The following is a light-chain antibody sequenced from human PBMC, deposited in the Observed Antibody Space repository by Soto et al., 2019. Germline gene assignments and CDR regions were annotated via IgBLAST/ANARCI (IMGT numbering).Light chain of an antibody. Sequence: EIVLTQSPGTLSFSPGERATLSCRASQSASSSYLAWYQQKPGQAPRLLIYGASSRATGIPDRFSGSGSGTDFTLTISRLEPEDFAVYYCQQYGSSPRTFGQGTKVDIK. J-gene: IGKJ1*01. CDR2: GAS. V-gene: IGKV3-20*01. CDR1: QSASSSY. CDR3: QQYGSSPRT.